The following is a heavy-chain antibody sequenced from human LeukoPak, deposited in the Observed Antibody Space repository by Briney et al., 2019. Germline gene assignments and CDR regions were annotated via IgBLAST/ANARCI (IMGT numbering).Heavy chain of an antibody. CDR2: ISSSGESP. D-gene: IGHD5-24*01. CDR1: GFTFSRYA. J-gene: IGHJ4*02. CDR3: AKKRRDGYNPFDY. Sequence: PGGSLRLSCAASGFTFSRYAMSWVRQAPGKGLERVCGISSSGESPYYADSVEGRFTISRDNSKNTLYLEINSLRAEDTAVFYCAKKRRDGYNPFDYLGQGTLVTVSS. V-gene: IGHV3-23*01.